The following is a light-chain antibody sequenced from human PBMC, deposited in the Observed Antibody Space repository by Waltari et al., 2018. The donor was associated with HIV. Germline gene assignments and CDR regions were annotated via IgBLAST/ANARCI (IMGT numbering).Light chain of an antibody. V-gene: IGLV1-47*01. Sequence: QSVLTQPPSASGTPGHRVPISCSGSSSPIGNYFIYWYQQFPGTAPKLLIYRNDQRPSGVPDRFSGSKSGTSASLAISGLRSEDEADYYCATWDDTLSAWVFSGGTKLTVL. CDR2: RND. J-gene: IGLJ2*01. CDR1: SSPIGNYF. CDR3: ATWDDTLSAWV.